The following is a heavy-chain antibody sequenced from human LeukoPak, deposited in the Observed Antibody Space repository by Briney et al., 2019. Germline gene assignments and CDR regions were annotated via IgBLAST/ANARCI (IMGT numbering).Heavy chain of an antibody. V-gene: IGHV1-3*01. CDR1: GYTFTSYA. Sequence: ASVKVSCKASGYTFTSYAMHWVRQAPGQRLEWMGWINAGNGNTKYSQKFQGRVTITGDTSASTAYMELSSLRSEDTAVYYCARGGNRLYFDYWGQGTLVTVSS. J-gene: IGHJ4*02. D-gene: IGHD1-14*01. CDR3: ARGGNRLYFDY. CDR2: INAGNGNT.